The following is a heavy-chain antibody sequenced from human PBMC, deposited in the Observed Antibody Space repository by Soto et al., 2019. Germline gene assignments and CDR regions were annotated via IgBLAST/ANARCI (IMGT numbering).Heavy chain of an antibody. J-gene: IGHJ4*02. Sequence: QVQLVQSGAEVRKPGSSVKVSCKASGDTFSFYSIHWVRQAPGLGLEWMGRINPILSMSNYAQRFQGRVTMTADKSTSTAYMKLSGLRSEDTAIYYCASSYGSGYRAFHYWGQGALVSVS. CDR1: GDTFSFYS. D-gene: IGHD3-10*01. CDR2: INPILSMS. CDR3: ASSYGSGYRAFHY. V-gene: IGHV1-69*02.